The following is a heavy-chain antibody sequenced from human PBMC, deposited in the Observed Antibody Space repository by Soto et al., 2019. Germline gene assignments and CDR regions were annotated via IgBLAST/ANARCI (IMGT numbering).Heavy chain of an antibody. CDR1: GESISSSSYY. D-gene: IGHD2-21*02. Sequence: PSETLSLTCIVSGESISSSSYYWGWIRQPPGKGLEWIGSIYYSGRTYYNPSFKSRVTISIDTSKNQFSLKLSSVTATDTAVYYCARQRTTVVTQAYFDHWGQGALVPSPQ. V-gene: IGHV4-39*01. J-gene: IGHJ4*02. CDR2: IYYSGRT. CDR3: ARQRTTVVTQAYFDH.